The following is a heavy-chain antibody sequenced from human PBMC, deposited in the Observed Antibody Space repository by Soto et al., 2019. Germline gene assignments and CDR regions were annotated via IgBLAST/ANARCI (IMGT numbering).Heavy chain of an antibody. CDR2: ISGSGYGT. CDR3: GKDSRYGDYVRAFDI. D-gene: IGHD4-17*01. CDR1: GFTFNSYA. Sequence: EVQLLESGGGLVQPGGSLRLSCAASGFTFNSYAMTWVRQSPGKGLEWVSTISGSGYGTYYADSMKGRFTISRDNSKNPLYLKLNSRTAEDTAVYFGGKDSRYGDYVRAFDIWGRGKMVTVSS. V-gene: IGHV3-23*01. J-gene: IGHJ3*02.